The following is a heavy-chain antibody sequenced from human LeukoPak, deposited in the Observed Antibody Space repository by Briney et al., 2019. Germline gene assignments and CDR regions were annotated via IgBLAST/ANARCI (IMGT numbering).Heavy chain of an antibody. D-gene: IGHD6-13*01. CDR1: GGSISSSSYY. V-gene: IGHV4-39*07. CDR2: IYYSGST. Sequence: SETLSLTCTVSGGSISSSSYYWGWIRQPPGKGLEWIGSIYYSGSTYYNPSLKSRVTISVDTSKNQFSLKLSSVTAADTAAYYCAREYRSSWYLNWFDPWGQGTLVTVSS. J-gene: IGHJ5*02. CDR3: AREYRSSWYLNWFDP.